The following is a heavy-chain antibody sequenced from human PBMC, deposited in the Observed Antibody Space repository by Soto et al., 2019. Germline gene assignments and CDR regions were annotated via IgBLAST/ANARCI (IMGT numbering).Heavy chain of an antibody. Sequence: PGGSLRLSCAASGFTFSSYAMSWVRQAPGKGLEWVSAISGRGGSTYYADSVKGRFTISRDNSKNTLDLQMNSLRAEDTAVYYCAKESLSGSYFGWYFDLWGRGTLVTVSS. CDR3: AKESLSGSYFGWYFDL. D-gene: IGHD1-26*01. CDR2: ISGRGGST. CDR1: GFTFSSYA. V-gene: IGHV3-23*01. J-gene: IGHJ2*01.